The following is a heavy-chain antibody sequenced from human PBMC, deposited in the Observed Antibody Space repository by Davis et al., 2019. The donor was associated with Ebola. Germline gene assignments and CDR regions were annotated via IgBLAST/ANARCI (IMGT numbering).Heavy chain of an antibody. D-gene: IGHD5-18*01. V-gene: IGHV4-4*02. CDR3: AGGYSYGYYYHYYMDV. Sequence: MPSETLSLTCAVSGGSISSSNWWSWVRQPPGKGLEWIGESYHTGSTNYNPSLKSRVTISVDKSKNQFSLKLSSVTAADTAVYYCAGGYSYGYYYHYYMDVWGKGTTVTVSS. J-gene: IGHJ6*03. CDR2: SYHTGST. CDR1: GGSISSSNW.